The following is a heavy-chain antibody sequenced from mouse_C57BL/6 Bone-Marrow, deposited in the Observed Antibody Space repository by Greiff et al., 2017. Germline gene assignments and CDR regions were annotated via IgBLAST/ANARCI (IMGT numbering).Heavy chain of an antibody. Sequence: VKLVESGPGLVAPSQSLSITCPVSGFSLTSYGVHWVRQPPGKGLEWLVVIWSDGSTTYNSALKSRLSISKDNSKSQVFLKMNSLQTDDTAMYYCARHTFYGNYAMDYWGQGTSVTVSS. J-gene: IGHJ4*01. CDR3: ARHTFYGNYAMDY. CDR1: GFSLTSYG. V-gene: IGHV2-6-1*01. D-gene: IGHD2-1*01. CDR2: IWSDGST.